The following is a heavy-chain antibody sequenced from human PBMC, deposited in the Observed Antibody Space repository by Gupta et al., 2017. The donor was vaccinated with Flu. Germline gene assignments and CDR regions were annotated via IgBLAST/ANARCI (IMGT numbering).Heavy chain of an antibody. CDR2: IKADGSET. V-gene: IGHV3-7*01. J-gene: IGHJ6*03. CDR3: ARDFSNYFYYIDV. D-gene: IGHD6-13*01. Sequence: VRQAPGKGLEWVANIKADGSETYYVDSVKGRFTISRDNAKNSLYLQMNSLRAEDTALYYCARDFSNYFYYIDVWGKGTTVTVS.